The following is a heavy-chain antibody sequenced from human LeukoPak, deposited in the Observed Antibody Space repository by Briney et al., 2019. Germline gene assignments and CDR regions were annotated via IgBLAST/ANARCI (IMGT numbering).Heavy chain of an antibody. V-gene: IGHV1-46*01. D-gene: IGHD2-2*01. Sequence: XXGGSTSYAQKFQGRVTMTRDTSTSTVYMELSSLRSEDTAVYYCARVRGYCSSTSCYAGFDPWGQGTLVTVSS. CDR2: XXGGST. CDR3: ARVRGYCSSTSCYAGFDP. J-gene: IGHJ5*02.